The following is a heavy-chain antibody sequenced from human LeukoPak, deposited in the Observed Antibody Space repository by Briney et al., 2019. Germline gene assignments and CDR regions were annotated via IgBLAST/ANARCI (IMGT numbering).Heavy chain of an antibody. J-gene: IGHJ4*02. CDR2: IIPIFGTA. V-gene: IGHV1-69*06. CDR1: GGTFSSYA. D-gene: IGHD6-13*01. CDR3: ARVTGYRIEDYFDY. Sequence: GASVKVSCKASGGTFSSYAISWVRQAPGQGLEWMGGIIPIFGTANYAQKFQGRVTITADKSTSTAYMELSSLRSEDTAVYYCARVTGYRIEDYFDYWGRGTLVTVSS.